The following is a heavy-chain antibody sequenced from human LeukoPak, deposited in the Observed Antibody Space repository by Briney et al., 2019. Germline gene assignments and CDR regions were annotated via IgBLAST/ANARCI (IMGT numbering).Heavy chain of an antibody. J-gene: IGHJ4*02. CDR3: AKAQLGYDILTGYYGIYYFDY. Sequence: GGSLRLSCAASGFTFDDYGMSWVRQAPGKGLEWVSAISGSGGSTYYADSVKGRFTISRDNSKNTLYLQMNSLRAEDTAVYYCAKAQLGYDILTGYYGIYYFDYWGQGTLVTVSS. V-gene: IGHV3-23*01. CDR1: GFTFDDYG. D-gene: IGHD3-9*01. CDR2: ISGSGGST.